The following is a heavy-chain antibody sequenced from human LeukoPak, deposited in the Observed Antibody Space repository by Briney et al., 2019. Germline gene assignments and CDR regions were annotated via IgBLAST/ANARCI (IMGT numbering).Heavy chain of an antibody. CDR3: AKDSRWLQLYIRGCYFDH. CDR2: ISWNSECM. J-gene: IGHJ4*02. V-gene: IGHV3-9*01. Sequence: GGSLRLSCEGSGFDFDNYAMHWVRQAPGKGLEWVAGISWNSECMGHAASVKGRFTISRDNAKKSLYLQMNSLRAEDTALYYCAKDSRWLQLYIRGCYFDHWGLGTLVSVAA. CDR1: GFDFDNYA. D-gene: IGHD5-24*01.